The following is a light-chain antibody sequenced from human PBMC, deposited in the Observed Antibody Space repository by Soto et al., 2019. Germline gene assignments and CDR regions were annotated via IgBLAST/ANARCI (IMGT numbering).Light chain of an antibody. Sequence: SYELTQPPSVSVAPGQTAWISCGGNNIETKSVHWYQQRPGQAPVLVSHDDSDRPSGIPERFTGSNAGNTATLTISRVEAGDEADYYCQVWDIRSDHVLFGGGTKLTVL. CDR1: NIETKS. CDR2: DDS. CDR3: QVWDIRSDHVL. J-gene: IGLJ2*01. V-gene: IGLV3-21*02.